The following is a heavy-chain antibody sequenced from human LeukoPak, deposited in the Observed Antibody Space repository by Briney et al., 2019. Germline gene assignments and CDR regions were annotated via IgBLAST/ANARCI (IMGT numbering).Heavy chain of an antibody. J-gene: IGHJ3*02. D-gene: IGHD6-19*01. Sequence: SETLSLTCTVSGYSISSGYYWSWIRQPPGKGLEWIGYIYHSGSTYYNPSLKSRVTISVDRSKNQFSLKLSSVTAADTAVYYCARVGASSGWYGVAFDIWGQGTMVTVSS. V-gene: IGHV4-38-2*02. CDR1: GYSISSGYY. CDR3: ARVGASSGWYGVAFDI. CDR2: IYHSGST.